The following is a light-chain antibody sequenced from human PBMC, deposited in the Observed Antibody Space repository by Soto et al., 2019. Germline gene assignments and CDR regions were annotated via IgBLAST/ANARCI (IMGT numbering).Light chain of an antibody. CDR1: LSISSW. CDR2: DAS. CDR3: QQYHSSYT. J-gene: IGKJ2*01. V-gene: IGKV1-5*01. Sequence: DLQMTQAPSTLSAAVGDRVTITCRASLSISSWLACYQQKPGKAPKLLIYDASSLESGVPSRFSVSGSGTEFTLSISSLQPYHFETYYRQQYHSSYTVGQGTPLESK.